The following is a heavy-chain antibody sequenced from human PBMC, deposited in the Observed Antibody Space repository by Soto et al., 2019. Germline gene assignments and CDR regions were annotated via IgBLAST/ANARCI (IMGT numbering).Heavy chain of an antibody. D-gene: IGHD2-8*01. CDR2: ISAYNGNT. CDR3: ARSRDIVLMVYAPDAFDI. V-gene: IGHV1-18*01. Sequence: ASVKVSCKASGYTFTSYGISWVRHAHGQGLEWMGWISAYNGNTNYAQKLQGRVTMTTDTSTSTAYMELRSLRSDDTAVYYCARSRDIVLMVYAPDAFDIWGQGTMVTVSS. CDR1: GYTFTSYG. J-gene: IGHJ3*02.